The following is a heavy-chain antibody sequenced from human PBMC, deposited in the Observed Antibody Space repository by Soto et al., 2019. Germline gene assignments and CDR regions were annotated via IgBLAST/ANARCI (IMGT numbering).Heavy chain of an antibody. CDR1: GYTFSTYY. CDR3: ARDSLGYGPY. Sequence: ASVKVSCKASGYTFSTYYMHWVRQAPGQGYEWMGIINPSGGSTTYAQKFQGRVTMTRDTSTTTVYMELSSLRSEDTAVYYCARDSLGYGPYWGQGTLVTVSS. J-gene: IGHJ4*02. V-gene: IGHV1-46*01. D-gene: IGHD5-18*01. CDR2: INPSGGST.